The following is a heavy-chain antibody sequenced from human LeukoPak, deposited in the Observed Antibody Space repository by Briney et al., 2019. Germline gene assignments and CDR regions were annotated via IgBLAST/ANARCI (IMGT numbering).Heavy chain of an antibody. Sequence: GGSLRLSCAVSGFTFTDYWMNWVRQAPGKELEWVASIRQDGSENTYVDSVKGRFTISRDNTKNSLSLQLNSLRVEDTAVYHCARDGTAAGLYFDLWGQGTLVTVSS. CDR1: GFTFTDYW. CDR3: ARDGTAAGLYFDL. D-gene: IGHD6-13*01. J-gene: IGHJ4*01. CDR2: IRQDGSEN. V-gene: IGHV3-7*01.